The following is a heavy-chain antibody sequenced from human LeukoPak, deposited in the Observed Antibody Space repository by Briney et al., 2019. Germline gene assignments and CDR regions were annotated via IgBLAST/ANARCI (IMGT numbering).Heavy chain of an antibody. V-gene: IGHV3-30*03. Sequence: GRSLRLSCAASGFTFSSYGMHWVRQAPGKGLEWVAVISYDGSNKYYADSVRGRFTISRDNSKNTLYLQMNSLRAEDTAVYYCARGDYSNYVDYWGQGTLVTVSS. D-gene: IGHD4-11*01. CDR3: ARGDYSNYVDY. CDR1: GFTFSSYG. CDR2: ISYDGSNK. J-gene: IGHJ4*02.